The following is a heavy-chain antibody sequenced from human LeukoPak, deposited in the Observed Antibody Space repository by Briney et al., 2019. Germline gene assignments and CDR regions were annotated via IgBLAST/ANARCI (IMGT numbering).Heavy chain of an antibody. V-gene: IGHV4-59*08. CDR2: IYYSGST. Sequence: SETLSLTCTVSGGSISSYYWSWIRKPPGKGLEWIGYIYYSGSTNYNPSLKSRVTISVDTSKNQFSLKLSSVTAADTAVYYCARHSEGSSWNVGFQHWGQGTLVTVSS. D-gene: IGHD6-13*01. CDR3: ARHSEGSSWNVGFQH. J-gene: IGHJ1*01. CDR1: GGSISSYY.